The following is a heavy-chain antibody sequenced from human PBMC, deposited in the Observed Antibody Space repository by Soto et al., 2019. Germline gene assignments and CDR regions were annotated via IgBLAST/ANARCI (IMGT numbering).Heavy chain of an antibody. CDR3: AREGTYCSGGSCYPHFDY. CDR2: IWYDGSNK. Sequence: QVQLVESGGGVVQPGRSLRLSCAASGFTFSSYGMHWVRQAPGKGLEWVAVIWYDGSNKYYADSVKGRFTISRDNSKNTLDLQMNSLRAEDTAVYYCAREGTYCSGGSCYPHFDYWGQVTLVTVSS. V-gene: IGHV3-33*01. CDR1: GFTFSSYG. J-gene: IGHJ4*02. D-gene: IGHD2-15*01.